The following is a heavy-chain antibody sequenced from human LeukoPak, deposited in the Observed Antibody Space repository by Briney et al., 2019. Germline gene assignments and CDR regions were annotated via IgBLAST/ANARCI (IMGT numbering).Heavy chain of an antibody. V-gene: IGHV4-34*10. J-gene: IGHJ3*01. Sequence: PSETLSLTCTVSGGSISSYYWNWIRQPPGKGLEWIGEINHSGSSNYNPSLKSRITMSVDTSKNQFSLNLSSVTAADTSVYYCARASIVGAKRTRSGTFDLWGQGTMVTVSS. CDR2: INHSGSS. CDR3: ARASIVGAKRTRSGTFDL. D-gene: IGHD1-26*01. CDR1: GGSISSYY.